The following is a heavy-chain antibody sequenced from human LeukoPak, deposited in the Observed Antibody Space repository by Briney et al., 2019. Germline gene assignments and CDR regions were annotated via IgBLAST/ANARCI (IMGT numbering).Heavy chain of an antibody. CDR1: GFTFSSYG. CDR3: ARDRAAAGLYYFDY. D-gene: IGHD6-25*01. V-gene: IGHV3-30*02. Sequence: PGGSLRLSCAASGFTFSSYGMHWVRQAPGKGLEWVAFIRYDGSNKYYADSVQGRFTISRDNSKNTLYLQLNSLRPEDTAVYYCARDRAAAGLYYFDYWGQGTLVTVSS. J-gene: IGHJ4*02. CDR2: IRYDGSNK.